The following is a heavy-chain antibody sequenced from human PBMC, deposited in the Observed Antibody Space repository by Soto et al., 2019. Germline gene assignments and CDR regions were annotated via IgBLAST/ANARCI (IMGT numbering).Heavy chain of an antibody. CDR1: GFTFSNAW. CDR3: TTLYSGIAVAGSSDY. J-gene: IGHJ4*02. CDR2: IKSKTDGGTT. D-gene: IGHD6-19*01. V-gene: IGHV3-15*01. Sequence: PGGSLRLSCAASGFTFSNAWMSWVRQAPGKGLEWVGRIKSKTDGGTTDYAAPVKGRFTISRDDSKNTLYLQMNSLKTEDTAVYYCTTLYSGIAVAGSSDYWGQGTLVTVSS.